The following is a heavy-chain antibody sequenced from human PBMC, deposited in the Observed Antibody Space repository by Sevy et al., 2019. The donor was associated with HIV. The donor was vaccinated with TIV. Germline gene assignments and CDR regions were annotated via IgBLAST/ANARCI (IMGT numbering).Heavy chain of an antibody. D-gene: IGHD2-21*01. CDR2: IYPDDSDI. Sequence: GESLKISCEGSGYSFTTYWIGWVRQMPGKGLEWMGVIYPDDSDIRYNPSFPGQVTISADKSINTAYLEWSSLQASDTAIYYCARLEQRHCNGAHCYPFDYWGQGTLVSVSS. CDR3: ARLEQRHCNGAHCYPFDY. J-gene: IGHJ4*02. CDR1: GYSFTTYW. V-gene: IGHV5-51*01.